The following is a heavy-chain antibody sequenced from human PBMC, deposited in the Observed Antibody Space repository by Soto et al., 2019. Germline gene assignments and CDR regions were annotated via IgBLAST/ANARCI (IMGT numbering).Heavy chain of an antibody. V-gene: IGHV3-48*03. CDR1: GFTFDDYA. CDR2: ISSSGSTI. Sequence: HPGGSLRLSCAASGFTFDDYAMHWVRQVPGKGLEWVSYISSSGSTIYYADSVKGRFTISRDNAKNSLYLQMNSLRAEDTAVYYCARVTGTTDHQWFDPCGQGTLVTVSS. J-gene: IGHJ5*02. CDR3: ARVTGTTDHQWFDP. D-gene: IGHD1-7*01.